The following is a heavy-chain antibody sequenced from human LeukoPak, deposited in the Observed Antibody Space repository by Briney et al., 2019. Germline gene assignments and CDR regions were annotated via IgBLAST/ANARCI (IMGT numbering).Heavy chain of an antibody. Sequence: PGGSLRLSCAASGFTFSSYAMSWVRQAPGKGLEWVSAISGSGGSTYYADSVKGRFTISRDNSKNTLYLQMNSLRAEDTAVYYCAKLGELRFFRVYYFDYWGQGTLVTVSS. D-gene: IGHD3-3*01. CDR3: AKLGELRFFRVYYFDY. V-gene: IGHV3-23*01. CDR2: ISGSGGST. CDR1: GFTFSSYA. J-gene: IGHJ4*02.